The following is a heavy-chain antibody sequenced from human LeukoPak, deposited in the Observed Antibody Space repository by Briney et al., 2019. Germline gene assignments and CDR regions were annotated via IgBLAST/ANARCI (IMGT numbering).Heavy chain of an antibody. D-gene: IGHD3-10*01. J-gene: IGHJ6*02. Sequence: PGGSLRLSCAASGFTFSSYAMSWVRQAPGKGLEWVSAVTASAGNTYYADSVKGRFTISRDNSKNTLYLQVTSLRAEDTAVYYCAKGDHCGSGSFFKNGMDVWGHGTTVTVSS. CDR1: GFTFSSYA. V-gene: IGHV3-23*01. CDR3: AKGDHCGSGSFFKNGMDV. CDR2: VTASAGNT.